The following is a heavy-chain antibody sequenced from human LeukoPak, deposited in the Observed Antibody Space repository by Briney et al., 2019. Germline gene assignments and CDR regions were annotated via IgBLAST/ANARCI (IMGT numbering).Heavy chain of an antibody. D-gene: IGHD3-22*01. Sequence: PGGSLRLSCAASGFTFSNYAMTWVRQAPGEGLEWVSDISGSGSTTYYADSVKGRFTISRDNSKNTLYLQVDSLRAEDTALYYCARGNYYDTTDFYWGQGTLVTVSS. CDR3: ARGNYYDTTDFY. CDR2: ISGSGSTT. V-gene: IGHV3-23*01. CDR1: GFTFSNYA. J-gene: IGHJ4*02.